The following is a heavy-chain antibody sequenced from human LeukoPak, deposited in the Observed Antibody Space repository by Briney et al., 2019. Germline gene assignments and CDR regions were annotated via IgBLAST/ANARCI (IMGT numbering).Heavy chain of an antibody. D-gene: IGHD5-18*01. CDR1: GFTFSSYE. V-gene: IGHV3-48*03. CDR3: ARDIRGYTDY. Sequence: GGSLRLSCAASGFTFSSYEMDWVRQAPGKGLEWVSYISSSGSTIYYADSVKGRFTISRDNAKNSLYLQMNSLRAEDTTVYYCARDIRGYTDYWGQGTLVTVSS. CDR2: ISSSGSTI. J-gene: IGHJ4*02.